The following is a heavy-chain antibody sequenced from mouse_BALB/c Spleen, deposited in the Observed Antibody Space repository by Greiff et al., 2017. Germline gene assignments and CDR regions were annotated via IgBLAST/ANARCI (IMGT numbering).Heavy chain of an antibody. Sequence: VQLKESGPELVKPGASVKISCKASGYTFTDYNMHWVKQSHGKSLEWIGYIYPYNGGTGYNQKFKSKATLTVDNSSSTAYMELRSLTSEDSAVYYCAREGLRGGPWFAYWGQGTLVTVSA. CDR2: IYPYNGGT. CDR3: AREGLRGGPWFAY. V-gene: IGHV1S29*02. D-gene: IGHD2-4*01. CDR1: GYTFTDYN. J-gene: IGHJ3*01.